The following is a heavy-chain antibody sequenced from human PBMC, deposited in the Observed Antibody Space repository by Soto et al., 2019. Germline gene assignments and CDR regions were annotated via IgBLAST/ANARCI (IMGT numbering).Heavy chain of an antibody. Sequence: EVQLVESGGGLVQPGGSLRLSCVASGFTFSSYEMNWVRLAPGTGQEWVSYISSSAGTIYYADSVKGRFTISRDNARNSLFLQMNSLRAEDTAFYYCAREREDAFDIWGQGTMVTVSS. J-gene: IGHJ3*02. CDR1: GFTFSSYE. CDR2: ISSSAGTI. V-gene: IGHV3-48*03. D-gene: IGHD1-26*01. CDR3: AREREDAFDI.